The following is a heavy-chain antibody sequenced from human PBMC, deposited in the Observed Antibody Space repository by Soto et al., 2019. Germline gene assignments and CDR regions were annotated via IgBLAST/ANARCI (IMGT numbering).Heavy chain of an antibody. D-gene: IGHD6-19*01. Sequence: QITLKESGPTLVKPTQNLTLTCTFSGFSLSTTRVGVGWIRQPPGKALEWLALIYWDDDKRYSPFLKSRLTITKDTSKNQVVLTMTNMDPMDTATYFCAHTLVAGLGYYFDYWGQGTLVTVSS. CDR1: GFSLSTTRVG. V-gene: IGHV2-5*02. CDR2: IYWDDDK. CDR3: AHTLVAGLGYYFDY. J-gene: IGHJ4*02.